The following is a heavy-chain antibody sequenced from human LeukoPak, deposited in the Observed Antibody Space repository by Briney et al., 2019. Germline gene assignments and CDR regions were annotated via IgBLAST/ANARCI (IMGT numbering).Heavy chain of an antibody. CDR2: INHSGST. J-gene: IGHJ4*02. V-gene: IGHV4-34*01. CDR1: GGSFSGYY. Sequence: SETLSLTCAVYGGSFSGYYWSWIRQPPGKGLEWIGEINHSGSTNYNPSLKSRVTISVDTSKNKFSLKLSSVTAADTAVYYCARGRYGSGSYDYWGQGTLVTVSS. CDR3: ARGRYGSGSYDY. D-gene: IGHD3-10*01.